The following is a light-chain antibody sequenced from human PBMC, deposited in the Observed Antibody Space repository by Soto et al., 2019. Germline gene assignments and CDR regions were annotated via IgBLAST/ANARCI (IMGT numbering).Light chain of an antibody. Sequence: DIQMTQSPSSLSASVGDRVTITCRASQNINNYLNWYQQNPGRAPKILISDASNLEAGVPSRFRGSGSGTDFTFTIRRLQPEDIATYYCQQYENLPTFGQGTRLEIK. V-gene: IGKV1-33*01. CDR2: DAS. J-gene: IGKJ5*01. CDR1: QNINNY. CDR3: QQYENLPT.